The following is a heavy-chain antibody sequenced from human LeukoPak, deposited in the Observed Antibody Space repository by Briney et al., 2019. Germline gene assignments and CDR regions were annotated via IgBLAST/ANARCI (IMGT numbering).Heavy chain of an antibody. CDR2: TYYRSKWYN. D-gene: IGHD4-17*01. J-gene: IGHJ6*02. CDR1: GDSVSSNSAA. Sequence: SQTLSLTCAISGDSVSSNSAAWNWIRQYPSRGLEWLGRTYYRSKWYNDYAVSVKSRITINPDTSKNQFSLQLNSVTPEDTAVYYCARDSGPTVTTYYYYGMDVWGQGTTVTVSS. CDR3: ARDSGPTVTTYYYYGMDV. V-gene: IGHV6-1*01.